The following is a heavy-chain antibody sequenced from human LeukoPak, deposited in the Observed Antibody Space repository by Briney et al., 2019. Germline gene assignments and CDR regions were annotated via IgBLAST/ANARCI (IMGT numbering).Heavy chain of an antibody. CDR2: ISGDGRNI. Sequence: GGSLRLSCVASGFTFSSYWMHWVRQDPRKGLVWVSRISGDGRNINYADSVRGRFTISRDNAKNSVHLQMNSLRAEDTAVYYCATRHCSIAACRASSYKCMDDWGKGTTVTVSS. CDR3: ATRHCSIAACRASSYKCMDD. D-gene: IGHD2-2*01. CDR1: GFTFSSYW. J-gene: IGHJ6*04. V-gene: IGHV3-74*01.